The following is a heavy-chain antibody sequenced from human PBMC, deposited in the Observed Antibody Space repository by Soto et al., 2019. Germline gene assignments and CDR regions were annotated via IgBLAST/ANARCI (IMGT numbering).Heavy chain of an antibody. Sequence: QVQLQQWGAGLLKPSETLSLTCAVYGGSFSGYYWSWIRQPPGKGLEWIGEINHSGSTNYNPSLKXRXTXXVDTSKNQFSLKLSSVTAADTAVYYFVYRSYSRDYWGQGTLVTVSS. CDR3: VYRSYSRDY. J-gene: IGHJ4*02. D-gene: IGHD6-13*01. CDR2: INHSGST. CDR1: GGSFSGYY. V-gene: IGHV4-34*01.